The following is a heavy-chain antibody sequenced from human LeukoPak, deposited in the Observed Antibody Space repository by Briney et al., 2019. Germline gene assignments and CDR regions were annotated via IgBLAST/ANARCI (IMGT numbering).Heavy chain of an antibody. CDR3: ARGRILWFGELSRPFDY. Sequence: PSETLSLTCAVYGGSFSGYYWSWIRQPPGKGLEWIGEINHSGSTNYNPSLKSRVTISVDTSKNQLSLKLSSVTAADTAVYYCARGRILWFGELSRPFDYWGQGTLVTVSS. CDR2: INHSGST. D-gene: IGHD3-10*01. V-gene: IGHV4-34*01. J-gene: IGHJ4*02. CDR1: GGSFSGYY.